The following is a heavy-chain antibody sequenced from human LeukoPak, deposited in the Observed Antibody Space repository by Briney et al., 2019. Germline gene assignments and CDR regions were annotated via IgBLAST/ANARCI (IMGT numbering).Heavy chain of an antibody. CDR3: AKDRSEGKYGDEFDY. CDR2: ILYDGGKK. D-gene: IGHD4-17*01. J-gene: IGHJ4*02. CDR1: GFTFSSHG. Sequence: GRSLRLSCAVSGFTFSSHGMHWVRQAPGKGLEWVAAILYDGGKKDYADSVKGRFTISRDNSKNTLYLQMNSLRVEDTAVYFCAKDRSEGKYGDEFDYWGQGTLVTVSS. V-gene: IGHV3-30*18.